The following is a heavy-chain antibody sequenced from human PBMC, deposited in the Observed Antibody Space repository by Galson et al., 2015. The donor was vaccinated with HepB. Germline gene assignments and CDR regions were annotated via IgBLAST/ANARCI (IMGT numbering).Heavy chain of an antibody. Sequence: PALVKPTQTLTLTCAFSGFSLSTSGMRVSWIRQPPGKALEWLARIDWDDDKFYSTSLKTRLTIFKDTSKNQVVLTMTNMDPVDTATYYCARTPSNWEALDYWGQGTLVTVSS. CDR1: GFSLSTSGMR. V-gene: IGHV2-70*04. CDR3: ARTPSNWEALDY. J-gene: IGHJ4*02. CDR2: IDWDDDK. D-gene: IGHD7-27*01.